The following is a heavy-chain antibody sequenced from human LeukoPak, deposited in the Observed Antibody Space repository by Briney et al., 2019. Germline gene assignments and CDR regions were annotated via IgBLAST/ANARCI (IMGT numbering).Heavy chain of an antibody. CDR3: ARGYCSGGSCLDAFDI. J-gene: IGHJ3*02. D-gene: IGHD2-15*01. CDR1: GYSFTSYW. CDR2: IYPGDSDT. V-gene: IGHV5-51*01. Sequence: GESLMISCKCSGYSFTSYWIGWVRQMPGKGLEWMGIIYPGDSDTRYSPSFQGQVTISADKSISTAYLQWSSLKASDTAMYYCARGYCSGGSCLDAFDIWGQGTMVTVSS.